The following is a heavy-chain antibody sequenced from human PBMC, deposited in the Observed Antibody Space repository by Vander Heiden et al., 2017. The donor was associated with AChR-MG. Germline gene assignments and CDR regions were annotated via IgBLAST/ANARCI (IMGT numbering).Heavy chain of an antibody. CDR1: GGTFSSYA. J-gene: IGHJ4*02. Sequence: QVQLVQSGAEVKKPGSSVKVSCKASGGTFSSYAISWVRQAPGQGLEWMGGIIPIFGTANYAQKFQGRVTITADESTSTAYMELSSLRSEDTAVYYCARVPRPRDYYDSSGYYGDWGQGTLVTVSS. CDR2: IIPIFGTA. D-gene: IGHD3-22*01. CDR3: ARVPRPRDYYDSSGYYGD. V-gene: IGHV1-69*01.